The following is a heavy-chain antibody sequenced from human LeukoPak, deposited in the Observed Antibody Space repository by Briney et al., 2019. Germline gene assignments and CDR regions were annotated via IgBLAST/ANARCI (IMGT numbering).Heavy chain of an antibody. CDR3: ARAGDAFDI. Sequence: GGSLRLSCEASGFTFSAYAMTWVRQAPGKGLEWVAVIWYDGSDKYYTDSVKGRFTISRDNSKNTLYLQMNSLRAEDTATYYCARAGDAFDIWGQGTMVTVSS. CDR2: IWYDGSDK. CDR1: GFTFSAYA. J-gene: IGHJ3*02. V-gene: IGHV3-33*07.